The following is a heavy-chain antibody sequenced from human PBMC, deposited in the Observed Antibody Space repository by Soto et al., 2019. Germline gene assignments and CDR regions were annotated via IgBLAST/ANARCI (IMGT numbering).Heavy chain of an antibody. D-gene: IGHD3-22*01. V-gene: IGHV3-23*01. J-gene: IGHJ4*02. CDR1: GFTFSSYA. CDR3: AKDLLRITMIVVVITPFYFDY. Sequence: GGSLRLSCAASGFTFSSYAMSWVRQAPGKGLEWVSAISGSGGSTYYADSVKGRFTISRDNSKNTLYLQMNSLRAEDTAVYYCAKDLLRITMIVVVITPFYFDYWGQGTLVTVSS. CDR2: ISGSGGST.